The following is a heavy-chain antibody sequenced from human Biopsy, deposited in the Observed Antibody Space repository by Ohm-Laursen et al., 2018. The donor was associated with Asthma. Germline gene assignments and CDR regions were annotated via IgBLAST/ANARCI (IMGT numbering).Heavy chain of an antibody. D-gene: IGHD3-3*01. CDR2: ISYDGSNK. Sequence: SLRLSCAAPGSTFSSYGMHWVRQAPGKGLEWVAVISYDGSNKYYADSVKGRFTISRDNSKNTLYLQMNSLRAEDTAVYYCAKERYYDFWSGYPIWGQGTMVTVSS. CDR1: GSTFSSYG. J-gene: IGHJ3*02. CDR3: AKERYYDFWSGYPI. V-gene: IGHV3-30*18.